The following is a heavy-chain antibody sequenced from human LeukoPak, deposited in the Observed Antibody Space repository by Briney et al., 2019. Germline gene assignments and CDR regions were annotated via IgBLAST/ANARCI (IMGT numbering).Heavy chain of an antibody. J-gene: IGHJ5*02. CDR3: ATLFPIYSSSKQDNWFDP. CDR2: FDPEDGET. Sequence: ASVKVSCKVSGYTLTELSMHWVRQAPGKGLEWMGGFDPEDGETIYAQKFQGRVTMTEDTSTDTAYMELSSLRSEDTVVYCCATLFPIYSSSKQDNWFDPWGQGTLVTVSS. CDR1: GYTLTELS. V-gene: IGHV1-24*01. D-gene: IGHD6-6*01.